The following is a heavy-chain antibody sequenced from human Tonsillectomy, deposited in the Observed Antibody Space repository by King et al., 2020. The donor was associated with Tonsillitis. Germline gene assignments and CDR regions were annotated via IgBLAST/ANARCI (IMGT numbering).Heavy chain of an antibody. CDR1: GFTFSSYA. CDR3: ARDQSDSSGYYGNWVYYYGMDV. CDR2: ISYDGSNK. D-gene: IGHD3-22*01. Sequence: QVQLVESGGGVVQPGRSLRLSCAASGFTFSSYAMHWVRQAPGKGLEWVAVISYDGSNKYYADSVKGRFTISRDNSKNTLYLQMNSLRAEDTTVYYCARDQSDSSGYYGNWVYYYGMDVWGQGTTVTVSS. V-gene: IGHV3-30-3*01. J-gene: IGHJ6*02.